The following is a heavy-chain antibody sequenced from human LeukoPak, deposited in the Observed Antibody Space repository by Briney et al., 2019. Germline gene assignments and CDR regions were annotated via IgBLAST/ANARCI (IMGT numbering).Heavy chain of an antibody. D-gene: IGHD6-6*01. CDR1: GGTFSSYA. V-gene: IGHV1-69*13. CDR2: IIPIFGTA. Sequence: GASVKVSCTASGGTFSSYAISWVRQAPGQGLEWMGGIIPIFGTANYAQKFQGRVTITADESTSTAYMELSSLRSEDTAVYYCARDTLEAARRGYYYYGMDVWGQGTTVTVSS. J-gene: IGHJ6*02. CDR3: ARDTLEAARRGYYYYGMDV.